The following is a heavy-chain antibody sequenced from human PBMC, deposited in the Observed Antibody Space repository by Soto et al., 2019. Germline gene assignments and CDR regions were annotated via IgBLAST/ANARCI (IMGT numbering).Heavy chain of an antibody. D-gene: IGHD3-10*01. CDR3: ARDPRGLNWFDP. J-gene: IGHJ5*02. V-gene: IGHV3-74*01. Sequence: QPGGSLRLSCAASGFTFSSYWMHWVRQAPGKGLVWVSRINSDGSSTNYADSVKGRFTISRDNAKNTLYLQMNSLRAEDTAVYYCARDPRGLNWFDPWGQGPLVTVSS. CDR1: GFTFSSYW. CDR2: INSDGSST.